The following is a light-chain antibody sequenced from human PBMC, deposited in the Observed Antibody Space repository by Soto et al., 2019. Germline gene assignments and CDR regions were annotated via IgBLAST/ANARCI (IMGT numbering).Light chain of an antibody. CDR3: EQYNSDAYT. J-gene: IGKJ2*01. CDR2: DAS. CDR1: QSISSW. V-gene: IGKV1-5*01. Sequence: DLKMIESGPSVSASVRGIIKITSRAIQSISSWLAWYQQKPGKAPKLLIYDASSLQSGVPSRFSASKYGTQFNLAISSLQPGESAIHYCEQYNSDAYTFGQGTKVDNK.